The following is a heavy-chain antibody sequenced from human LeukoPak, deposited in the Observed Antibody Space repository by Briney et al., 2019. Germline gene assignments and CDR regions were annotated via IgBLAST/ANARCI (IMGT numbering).Heavy chain of an antibody. Sequence: SETLSLTCTVSGGSISSGSYYWGWIRQPPGKGLEWIGSIYYSGTAYYNPSLKSRVTISVGTSKKQFSLKLSSVTAADTAVYYCARDTIGIGLRLGEYTDYWGQGILVTVSS. J-gene: IGHJ4*02. CDR2: IYYSGTA. D-gene: IGHD3-16*01. CDR3: ARDTIGIGLRLGEYTDY. V-gene: IGHV4-39*07. CDR1: GGSISSGSYY.